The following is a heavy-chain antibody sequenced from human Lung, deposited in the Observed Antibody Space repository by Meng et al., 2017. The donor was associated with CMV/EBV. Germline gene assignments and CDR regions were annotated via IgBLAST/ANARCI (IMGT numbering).Heavy chain of an antibody. CDR2: IYSGGSK. CDR3: ATSYYDGSGYSTGDY. J-gene: IGHJ4*02. CDR1: GFTVSSNY. D-gene: IGHD3-22*01. Sequence: GGSXRLXCAASGFTVSSNYMSWVRQAPGKGLEWVSVIYSGGSKYYADSVKGRFTISRDNSKNTVFLQMNSLRADEAAVYYGATSYYDGSGYSTGDYWGQGXLVTVSS. V-gene: IGHV3-53*01.